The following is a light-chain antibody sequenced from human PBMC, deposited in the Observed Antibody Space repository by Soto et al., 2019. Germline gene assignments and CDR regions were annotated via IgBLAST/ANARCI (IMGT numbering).Light chain of an antibody. CDR3: QQYSRLWS. CDR1: ESISTW. CDR2: GAS. J-gene: IGKJ1*01. Sequence: GARVTITCRASESISTWLAWYQQKPGKAPKLLIYGASSLESGVPPRFSGDGSGTEFTLTISSLQRDDFGTYYCQQYSRLWSFGQGTKVDI. V-gene: IGKV1-5*03.